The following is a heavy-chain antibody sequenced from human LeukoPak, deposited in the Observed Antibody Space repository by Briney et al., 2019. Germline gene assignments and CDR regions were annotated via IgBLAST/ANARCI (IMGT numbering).Heavy chain of an antibody. Sequence: SETLSLTCTASGGSISSGDYYWSWIRQPPGKGLEWIGYIYYSGSTYYNPSLKSRVTTSVDTSKNQFSLKLSSVTAADTAVYYCARVDRLPHWFDPWGQGTLVTVSS. CDR3: ARVDRLPHWFDP. CDR1: GGSISSGDYY. D-gene: IGHD2-15*01. CDR2: IYYSGST. J-gene: IGHJ5*02. V-gene: IGHV4-30-4*01.